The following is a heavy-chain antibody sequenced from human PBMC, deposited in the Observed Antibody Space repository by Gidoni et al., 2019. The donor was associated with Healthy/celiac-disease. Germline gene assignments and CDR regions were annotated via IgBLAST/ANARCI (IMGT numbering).Heavy chain of an antibody. CDR1: GGSIRSSSYY. CDR3: ARDDPGGWQLAGTYYYGMDV. Sequence: QLQLQESGPGLVKPSETLSLTCTVSGGSIRSSSYYWGWIRQPPGKGLEWIGSIYYSGSTYYNPSLKSRVTISVDTSKNQFSLKLSSVTAADTAVYYCARDDPGGWQLAGTYYYGMDVWGQGTTVTVSS. J-gene: IGHJ6*02. CDR2: IYYSGST. D-gene: IGHD6-6*01. V-gene: IGHV4-39*07.